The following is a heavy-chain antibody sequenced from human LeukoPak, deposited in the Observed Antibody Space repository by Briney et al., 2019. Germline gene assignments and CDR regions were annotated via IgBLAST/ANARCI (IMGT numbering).Heavy chain of an antibody. CDR3: ARRSLTYYYGSGPLDY. V-gene: IGHV4-39*01. CDR2: IYYSGST. CDR1: GGSISSSSYY. Sequence: SETMSLTCTVSGGSISSSSYYWGWIRQPPGKGLEWIGSIYYSGSTYYNPSLKSRVTISVDTSKNQFSLKLSSVTAADTAAYYCARRSLTYYYGSGPLDYWGQGTLVTVSS. J-gene: IGHJ4*02. D-gene: IGHD3-10*01.